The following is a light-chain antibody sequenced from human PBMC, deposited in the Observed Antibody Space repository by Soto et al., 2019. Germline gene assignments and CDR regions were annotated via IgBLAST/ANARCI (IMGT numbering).Light chain of an antibody. J-gene: IGKJ4*01. CDR2: DAS. V-gene: IGKV1-33*01. CDR3: QQYDNVPLT. Sequence: DIQMTQSPSSLSASVGDRVTITCQAGQDISNSLNWYQHKPGKAPKLLIYDASSLETGVPSRFGGSGSGTDFTFTISSLQPEDIAKYYCQQYDNVPLTFGGGNKVEI. CDR1: QDISNS.